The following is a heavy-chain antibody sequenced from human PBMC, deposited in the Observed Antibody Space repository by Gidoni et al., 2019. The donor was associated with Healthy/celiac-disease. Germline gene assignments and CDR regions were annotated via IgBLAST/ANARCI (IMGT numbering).Heavy chain of an antibody. V-gene: IGHV4-4*07. CDR1: GGSISSYY. CDR2: IYTRGST. Sequence: QVQLQESGPGLVKPSETLSLTCTVSGGSISSYYWSWIRPPAGKGLEWIGRIYTRGSTTYNPSLKSRVTMSVDTSKNQFSLKLSSVTAADTAVYYCARDRYYYDSSGYNYFDYWGQGTLVTVSS. D-gene: IGHD3-22*01. J-gene: IGHJ4*02. CDR3: ARDRYYYDSSGYNYFDY.